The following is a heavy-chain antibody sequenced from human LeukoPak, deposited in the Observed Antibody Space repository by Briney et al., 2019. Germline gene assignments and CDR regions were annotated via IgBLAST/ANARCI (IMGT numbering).Heavy chain of an antibody. D-gene: IGHD3-9*01. Sequence: SETLSLTCTVSSGSISSSSYYWGWIRQPPEKGLEWIGSIYYSGSTYYNPSLKSRVTISVDTSKNQFSLKLSSVTAADTALYYCARQDYDLLTGHPGIFDYWGQGTLVTVSS. V-gene: IGHV4-39*07. CDR3: ARQDYDLLTGHPGIFDY. CDR1: SGSISSSSYY. J-gene: IGHJ4*02. CDR2: IYYSGST.